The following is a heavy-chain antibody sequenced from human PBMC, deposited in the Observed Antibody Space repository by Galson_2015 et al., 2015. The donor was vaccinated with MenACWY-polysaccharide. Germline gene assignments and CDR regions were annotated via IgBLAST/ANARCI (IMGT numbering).Heavy chain of an antibody. D-gene: IGHD4-17*01. CDR3: AGIPATETSFGWFDP. Sequence: LSLTCAVSGASISSGSHYWSWFRQYPGKSPEWIAYIYYNGRGNYNPSLRSRVTISVDMSKNQFSLNLNSVTAADTAVYFCAGIPATETSFGWFDPWGQGTLVTVSS. J-gene: IGHJ5*02. V-gene: IGHV4-31*11. CDR2: IYYNGRG. CDR1: GASISSGSHY.